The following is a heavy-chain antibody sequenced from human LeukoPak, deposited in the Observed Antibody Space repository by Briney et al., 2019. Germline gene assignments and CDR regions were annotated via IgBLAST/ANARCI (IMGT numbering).Heavy chain of an antibody. CDR2: INHSGST. Sequence: SETLSLTCAVYGGSFSGYYWSWIRQPPGKGLEWIGEINHSGSTNYNPSLKSRVTISVDTSKNQFSLKLSFVTAADTAVYYCARGVGSSWYGGWFDPWGQGTLVTVSS. D-gene: IGHD6-13*01. V-gene: IGHV4-34*01. CDR3: ARGVGSSWYGGWFDP. J-gene: IGHJ5*02. CDR1: GGSFSGYY.